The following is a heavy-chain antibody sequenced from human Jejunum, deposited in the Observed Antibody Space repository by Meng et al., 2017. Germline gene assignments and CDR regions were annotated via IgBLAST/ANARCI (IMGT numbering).Heavy chain of an antibody. CDR1: GFIFSNYW. V-gene: IGHV3-7*01. J-gene: IGHJ4*02. Sequence: GESLKISRVASGFIFSNYWMSWVRQAPGKGLEWVANIKQDGSDQAYVESVKGRFTVSRDNAKNSLYLQVNSLTVEDTAVYFCARWVKITNWHFDYWGQGTLVTVSS. D-gene: IGHD1-1*01. CDR2: IKQDGSDQ. CDR3: ARWVKITNWHFDY.